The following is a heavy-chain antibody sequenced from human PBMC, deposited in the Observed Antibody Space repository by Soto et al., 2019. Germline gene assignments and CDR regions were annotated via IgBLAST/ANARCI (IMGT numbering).Heavy chain of an antibody. CDR2: IIPIFGTA. CDR1: GGTFSSYA. CDR3: ARSRDPSTAMEPYYYYGMDV. D-gene: IGHD5-18*01. V-gene: IGHV1-69*13. J-gene: IGHJ6*02. Sequence: SVKVSCKASGGTFSSYAISWVRQAPGQGLEWMGGIIPIFGTANYAQKFQGRVTITADESTSTAYMELSSLRSEDTAVYYCARSRDPSTAMEPYYYYGMDVWGQGTTVTVSS.